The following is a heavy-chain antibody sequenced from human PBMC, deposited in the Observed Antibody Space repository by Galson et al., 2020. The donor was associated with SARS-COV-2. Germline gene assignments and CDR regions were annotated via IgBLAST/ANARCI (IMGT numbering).Heavy chain of an antibody. J-gene: IGHJ4*02. CDR3: ASLRRRGGKPSNDY. Sequence: SETLSLTCAVYGGSFSGYYWSWIRQPPGKGLEWIGEINHSGSTNYNPSLKSRVTISVDTSKNQFSLKLSSVTAADTAVYYCASLRRRGGKPSNDYWGQGTLVTVSS. D-gene: IGHD2-15*01. CDR2: INHSGST. V-gene: IGHV4-34*01. CDR1: GGSFSGYY.